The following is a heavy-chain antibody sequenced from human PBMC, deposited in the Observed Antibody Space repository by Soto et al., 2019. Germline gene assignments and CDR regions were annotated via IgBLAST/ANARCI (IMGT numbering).Heavy chain of an antibody. CDR3: ARESGGATATLDYYYFYMDV. J-gene: IGHJ6*03. D-gene: IGHD5-12*01. CDR1: GDTFTDYY. Sequence: QVQLVQSGAEVKKPGASVTVSCRSSGDTFTDYYMHWVRQAPGQGLEWMGWINTNSGVTKYAQKCQGWVTMTRDTSIRTVYMQLSRLRSDDTAVYYCARESGGATATLDYYYFYMDVWGTGTTVTVSS. CDR2: INTNSGVT. V-gene: IGHV1-2*04.